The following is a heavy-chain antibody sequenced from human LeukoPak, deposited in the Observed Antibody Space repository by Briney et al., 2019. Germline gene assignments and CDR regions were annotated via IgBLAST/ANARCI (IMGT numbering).Heavy chain of an antibody. CDR2: IYYSGST. J-gene: IGHJ6*02. Sequence: PSQTLSLTCTVSGVSISSGDYYWSWIRQPPGKGLEWIGYIYYSGSTYYNPSLKSRVTISVDTSKNQFSLKLSSVTAADTAVYYCARDPGPHYCTNGVCSPRGYYYYGMDVWGQGTTVTVSS. CDR1: GVSISSGDYY. D-gene: IGHD2-8*01. CDR3: ARDPGPHYCTNGVCSPRGYYYYGMDV. V-gene: IGHV4-30-4*01.